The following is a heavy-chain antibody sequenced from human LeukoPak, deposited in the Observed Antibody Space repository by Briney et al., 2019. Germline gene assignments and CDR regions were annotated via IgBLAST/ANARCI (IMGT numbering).Heavy chain of an antibody. D-gene: IGHD2-2*01. CDR3: ARDFICSSTSCNGY. Sequence: GGSLRLSCAASGSTFSSYWMSWVRQAPGKGLEWVANIKQDGSEKYYVDSVKGRFTISRDNAKNSLYLQMNSLRAEDTAVYYCARDFICSSTSCNGYWGQGTLVTVSS. J-gene: IGHJ4*02. V-gene: IGHV3-7*03. CDR1: GSTFSSYW. CDR2: IKQDGSEK.